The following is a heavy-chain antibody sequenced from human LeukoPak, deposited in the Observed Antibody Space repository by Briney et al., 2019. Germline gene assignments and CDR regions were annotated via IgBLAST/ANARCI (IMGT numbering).Heavy chain of an antibody. D-gene: IGHD6-19*01. CDR3: ARDVIAVAGPGDY. CDR1: GYTFTGYY. V-gene: IGHV1-2*02. CDR2: INPNSGGT. Sequence: GASVKVSCKASGYTFTGYYMHWVRQAPGQGLEWMGWINPNSGGTNYAQKFQGRVTMTRDASISTAYMELSRLRSEDTAVYYCARDVIAVAGPGDYWGQGTLVTVPS. J-gene: IGHJ4*02.